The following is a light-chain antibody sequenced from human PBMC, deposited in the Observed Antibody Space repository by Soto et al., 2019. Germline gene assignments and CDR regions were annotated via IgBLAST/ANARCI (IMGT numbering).Light chain of an antibody. V-gene: IGKV1-5*03. Sequence: DIQMTQSPSSLSASVGDRVTITCQASQDISNYLNWYQQKPGKVPKVLIYKASSLEGGVPSRFSGSGSETEFTLTINSLQPDDSATYYCQQYHRYPPTFGQGTKVEI. CDR1: QDISNY. CDR2: KAS. J-gene: IGKJ1*01. CDR3: QQYHRYPPT.